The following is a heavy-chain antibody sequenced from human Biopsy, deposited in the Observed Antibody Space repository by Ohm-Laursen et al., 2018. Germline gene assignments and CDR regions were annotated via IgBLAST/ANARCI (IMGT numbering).Heavy chain of an antibody. Sequence: SLRLSCAASGFSFSRYAMSWVRQAPGKGLEWVSAIGGSGGGTYYADSVKGRFTISRDDSKNTVYLQMNSLRVEDRAVYYCARPMYRVVAYGMDVWGQGPTVTVSS. CDR2: IGGSGGGT. J-gene: IGHJ6*02. CDR1: GFSFSRYA. V-gene: IGHV3-23*01. D-gene: IGHD2-15*01. CDR3: ARPMYRVVAYGMDV.